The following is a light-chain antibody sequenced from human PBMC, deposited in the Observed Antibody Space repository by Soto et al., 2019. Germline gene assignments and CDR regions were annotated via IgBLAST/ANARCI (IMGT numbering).Light chain of an antibody. CDR1: QGISSY. J-gene: IGKJ1*01. Sequence: AIRMTQSPSSLSASTGDNVTITCRASQGISSYLAWYQQKPGKAPKLLIYAASTLQSGVPSRFSGSGSGTDFTLTISCLQSEDFATYYCQQYYSYPRTFGQGTKVEIK. CDR3: QQYYSYPRT. CDR2: AAS. V-gene: IGKV1-8*01.